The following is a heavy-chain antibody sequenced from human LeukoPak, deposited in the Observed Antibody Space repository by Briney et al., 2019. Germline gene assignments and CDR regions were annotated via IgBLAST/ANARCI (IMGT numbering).Heavy chain of an antibody. Sequence: PSETLSLTCTVSGGSISSYYWSWIRQPPGEGLEWIGYIYYSGSTNYNPSLKSRVNISVATSKNQFSLKLSSVTAADTAVYYCARVRTYYYGSGSAHWYFDLWGRGTLVTVSS. CDR1: GGSISSYY. V-gene: IGHV4-59*08. CDR3: ARVRTYYYGSGSAHWYFDL. J-gene: IGHJ2*01. CDR2: IYYSGST. D-gene: IGHD3-10*01.